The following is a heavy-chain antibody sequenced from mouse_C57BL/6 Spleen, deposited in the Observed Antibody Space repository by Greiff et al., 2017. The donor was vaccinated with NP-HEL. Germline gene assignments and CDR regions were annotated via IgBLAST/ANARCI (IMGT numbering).Heavy chain of an antibody. J-gene: IGHJ4*01. D-gene: IGHD1-1*01. V-gene: IGHV1-69*01. CDR2: IDPSDSYT. Sequence: QVQLQQPGAELVMPGASVKLSCKASGYTFTSYWMHWVKQRPGQGLEWIGEIDPSDSYTNYIQKFKGKSTLTVDKSSSTAYMQLSSLTSEDSAVYYCARGLITTVMDYWGQGTSVTVSS. CDR1: GYTFTSYW. CDR3: ARGLITTVMDY.